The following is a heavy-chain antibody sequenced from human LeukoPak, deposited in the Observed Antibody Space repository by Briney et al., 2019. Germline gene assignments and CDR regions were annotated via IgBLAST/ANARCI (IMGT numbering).Heavy chain of an antibody. Sequence: GGSLRLSCAASGFTFSGYWMSWVRQAPGKGLEWVANIKQDGSEKYYVDSVKGRFTISRDNSKNTLYLQMNSLRAEDTAVYYCAKDHDYGDYVVDYWGQGTLVTVSS. D-gene: IGHD4-17*01. CDR2: IKQDGSEK. CDR1: GFTFSGYW. CDR3: AKDHDYGDYVVDY. V-gene: IGHV3-7*05. J-gene: IGHJ4*02.